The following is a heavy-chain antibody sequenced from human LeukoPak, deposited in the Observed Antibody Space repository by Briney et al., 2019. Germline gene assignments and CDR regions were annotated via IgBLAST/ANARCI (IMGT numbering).Heavy chain of an antibody. D-gene: IGHD1-26*01. CDR1: GGPFSGYY. CDR2: INHSGST. Sequence: PSETLSLTCAVYGGPFSGYYWSWIRQPPGKGLEWIGEINHSGSTNYNPSLKSRVTISVDTSKNQFSLKLSSVTAADTAVYYCARVWELLPGSFDIWGQGTMVTVSS. CDR3: ARVWELLPGSFDI. J-gene: IGHJ3*02. V-gene: IGHV4-34*01.